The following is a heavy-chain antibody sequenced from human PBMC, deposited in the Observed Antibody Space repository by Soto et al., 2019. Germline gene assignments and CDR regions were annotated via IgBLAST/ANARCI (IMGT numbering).Heavy chain of an antibody. Sequence: PSETLSLTCAVSGGSISSGGYSWSWIRQPPGKGLEWIGYIYHSGSTYYNPSLKSRVTISVDRSKNQFSLKLSSVTAADTAVYYCARGAYGYCGGGSCYSIAFDIWGQGTMVTVSS. CDR2: IYHSGST. CDR3: ARGAYGYCGGGSCYSIAFDI. CDR1: GGSISSGGYS. V-gene: IGHV4-30-2*01. D-gene: IGHD2-15*01. J-gene: IGHJ3*02.